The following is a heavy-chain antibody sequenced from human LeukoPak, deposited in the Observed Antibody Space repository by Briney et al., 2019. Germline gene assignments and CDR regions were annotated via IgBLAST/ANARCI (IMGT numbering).Heavy chain of an antibody. V-gene: IGHV5-51*01. J-gene: IGHJ4*02. CDR1: GYRFTSYW. D-gene: IGHD6-13*01. CDR3: ARQGAADHFDY. Sequence: GESLKISCKGSGYRFTSYWIGRGRQMPGKGLEWMGIIYPGDSDTRYSPSFQGQVTISADKSISTAYLQWSSLKASDTAMYYCARQGAADHFDYWGQGTLVTVSS. CDR2: IYPGDSDT.